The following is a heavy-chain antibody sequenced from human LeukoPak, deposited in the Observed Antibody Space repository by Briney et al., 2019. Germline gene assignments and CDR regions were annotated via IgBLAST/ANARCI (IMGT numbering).Heavy chain of an antibody. CDR2: IKQDGSEK. Sequence: PGGSLRLPCAASGFTFSSYWMSWVRQAPGTGLEWVANIKQDGSEKYYVDSVKGRFTISRDNAKNSLYLQMNSLRAEDTAVYYCARAPSVEPNYDFWSGYLNYWGQGTLVTVSS. V-gene: IGHV3-7*01. D-gene: IGHD3-3*01. CDR3: ARAPSVEPNYDFWSGYLNY. CDR1: GFTFSSYW. J-gene: IGHJ4*02.